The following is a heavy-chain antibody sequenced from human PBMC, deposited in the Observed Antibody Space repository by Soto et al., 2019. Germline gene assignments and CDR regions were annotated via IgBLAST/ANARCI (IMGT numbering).Heavy chain of an antibody. V-gene: IGHV4-59*01. J-gene: IGHJ3*02. D-gene: IGHD3-22*01. CDR1: GGSISSYY. CDR3: ARDYYYDSSGYEGRAFDI. CDR2: IYYSGST. Sequence: QVQLQESGPGLVKPSETLSLTCTVSGGSISSYYWSWIRQPPGKGLEWIGYIYYSGSTNYNPSLKSRVTMSVDTCKKQFARKLSCVTAADTAVYYCARDYYYDSSGYEGRAFDIWGQGTMVAVAS.